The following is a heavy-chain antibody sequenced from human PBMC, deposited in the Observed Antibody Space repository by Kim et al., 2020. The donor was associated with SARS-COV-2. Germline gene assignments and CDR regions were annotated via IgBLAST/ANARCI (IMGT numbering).Heavy chain of an antibody. CDR3: ARVEGITIFGVVIIGAFDI. D-gene: IGHD3-3*01. CDR2: IYYSGST. CDR1: GGSISSGGYY. Sequence: SETLSLTCTVSGGSISSGGYYWSWIRQHPGKGLEWIGHIYYSGSTYYNPSLKSRVTISVDTSKNQFSLKLSSVTAADTAVYYCARVEGITIFGVVIIGAFDIWGQGTMVTVSS. J-gene: IGHJ3*02. V-gene: IGHV4-31*03.